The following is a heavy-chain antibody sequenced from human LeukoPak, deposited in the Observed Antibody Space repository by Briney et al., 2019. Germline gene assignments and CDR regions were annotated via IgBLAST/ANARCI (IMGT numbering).Heavy chain of an antibody. D-gene: IGHD5-24*01. CDR3: AREPYRDGYNFDY. J-gene: IGHJ4*02. CDR1: GFTFSSYE. CDR2: ISSSGSTI. Sequence: GGSLRLSCAASGFTFSSYEMNWVRQAPGKGLEWVSYISSSGSTIYYADSVKGRFTISRDNAKNTLYLQMNSLRAEDTAVYYCAREPYRDGYNFDYWGQGTLVTVSS. V-gene: IGHV3-48*03.